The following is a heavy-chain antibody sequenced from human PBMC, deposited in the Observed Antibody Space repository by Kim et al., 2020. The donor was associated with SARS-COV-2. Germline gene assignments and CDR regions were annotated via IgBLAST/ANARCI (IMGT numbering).Heavy chain of an antibody. V-gene: IGHV4-34*01. CDR3: ARPRKGSGSYYTPPPPNAFDI. D-gene: IGHD3-10*01. J-gene: IGHJ3*02. CDR2: INHSGST. CDR1: GGSFSGYY. Sequence: SETLSLTCAVYGGSFSGYYWSWIRQPPGKGLEWIGEINHSGSTNYNPSLKSRVTISVDTSKNQFSLKLSSVTAADTAVYYCARPRKGSGSYYTPPPPNAFDIWGQGTMVTVSS.